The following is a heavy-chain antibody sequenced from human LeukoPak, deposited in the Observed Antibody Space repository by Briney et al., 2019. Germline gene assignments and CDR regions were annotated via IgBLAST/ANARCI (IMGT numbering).Heavy chain of an antibody. CDR3: ARGLDLGYFQH. Sequence: GGFLRLSCVVSGFTFSSYDMHWVRQAPGKGLEWVAVIWYDGSNKYYADSVKGRFTISRDNSKNTLYLQMNSLRAEDTAVYYCARGLDLGYFQHWGQGTLVTVSS. V-gene: IGHV3-33*01. D-gene: IGHD4-11*01. CDR1: GFTFSSYD. CDR2: IWYDGSNK. J-gene: IGHJ1*01.